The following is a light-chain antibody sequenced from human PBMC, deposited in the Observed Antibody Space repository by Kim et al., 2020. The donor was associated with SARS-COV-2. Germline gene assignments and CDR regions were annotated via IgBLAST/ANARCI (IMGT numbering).Light chain of an antibody. J-gene: IGKJ3*01. CDR2: DTS. CDR3: QHRDSWPPKFT. Sequence: EIVLTQSPATLSLSPAEGVTLSCRASQSVSRHLAWYQQRPGQAPRLLIYDTSDRATGIPSRFSGSGSGTEFTLTISSLEPEDFAVYYCQHRDSWPPKFTFGPGTKVDIK. V-gene: IGKV3-11*01. CDR1: QSVSRH.